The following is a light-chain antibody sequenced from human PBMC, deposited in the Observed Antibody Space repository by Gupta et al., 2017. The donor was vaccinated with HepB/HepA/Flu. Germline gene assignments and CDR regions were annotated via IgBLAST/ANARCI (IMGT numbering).Light chain of an antibody. CDR1: QTVSNSY. V-gene: IGKV3-20*01. CDR2: GAS. Sequence: EIVLTQSPGTLSLSPGERATLSCRASQTVSNSYVAWYQQAPGQAPRLLISGASSRATGIPDRFSGSGTGTDFTLTISRLEPEDFAMYYCQQDGSSPLTFGGGIKVEI. CDR3: QQDGSSPLT. J-gene: IGKJ4*01.